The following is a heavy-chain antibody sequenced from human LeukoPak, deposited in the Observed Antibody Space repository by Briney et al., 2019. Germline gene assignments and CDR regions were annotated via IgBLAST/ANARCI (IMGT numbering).Heavy chain of an antibody. V-gene: IGHV1-2*02. D-gene: IGHD2-15*01. CDR1: GYTFTGDY. CDR3: ARDRGYCIKTSCRRRFDP. J-gene: IGHJ5*02. CDR2: INPNNGGK. Sequence: GSAVKVSCRASGYTFTGDYIHWVRQAPGQGGEWMGWINPNNGGKDFAHKLQGRATMTRDTSIYTASMELSRLRSDDRPVYDCARDRGYCIKTSCRRRFDPWGQGTLVTVSA.